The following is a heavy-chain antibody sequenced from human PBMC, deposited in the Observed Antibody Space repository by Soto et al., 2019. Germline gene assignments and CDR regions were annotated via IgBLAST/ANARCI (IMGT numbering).Heavy chain of an antibody. CDR2: ISYSADKT. CDR3: ARRARTATTSWGAFDV. V-gene: IGHV3-23*01. CDR1: GFTFNTYV. D-gene: IGHD1-7*01. Sequence: EVQLLESGGGLVQPGGSLRLSCAASGFTFNTYVMNWVRQAPGKGLEWVSTISYSADKTHYADSVKARFTISRDNSRDPLFLQINSLRGHYAAVYYCARRARTATTSWGAFDVWGQGIMVTVSS. J-gene: IGHJ3*01.